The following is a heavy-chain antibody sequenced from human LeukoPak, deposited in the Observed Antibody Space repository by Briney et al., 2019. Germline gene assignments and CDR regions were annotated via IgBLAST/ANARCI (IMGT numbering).Heavy chain of an antibody. J-gene: IGHJ3*02. CDR1: GYTFTDYY. CDR3: ARGGQDALSRYYDFWTGLPFDI. V-gene: IGHV1-2*02. D-gene: IGHD3-3*01. Sequence: ASVKVSCKASGYTFTDYYMHWVRQAPGQGLEWMGWINPNSGGTNYAQKFQGRVTMTRDTSIDTAYMDLSRLRSDDTAAYYCARGGQDALSRYYDFWTGLPFDIWGQGTMVTVSS. CDR2: INPNSGGT.